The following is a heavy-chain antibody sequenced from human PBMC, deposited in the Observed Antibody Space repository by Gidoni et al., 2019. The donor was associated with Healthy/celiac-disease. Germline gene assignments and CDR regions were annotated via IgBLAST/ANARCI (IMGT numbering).Heavy chain of an antibody. CDR2: LYPGDSDT. Sequence: EVQLVQSGAEVKKPGESLKISCKGSGYTFTSYWIGGVRQRPGKGLEWMGLLYPGDSDTRYSPSFQGQVTISADKSISTAYLQWSSLKASDSAMYYCARRGRGGSCYSCGLDVWGKGTTVTVSS. CDR3: ARRGRGGSCYSCGLDV. J-gene: IGHJ6*04. D-gene: IGHD2-15*01. V-gene: IGHV5-51*01. CDR1: GYTFTSYW.